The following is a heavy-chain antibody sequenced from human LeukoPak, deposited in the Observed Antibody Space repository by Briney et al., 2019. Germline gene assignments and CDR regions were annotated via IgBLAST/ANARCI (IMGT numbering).Heavy chain of an antibody. CDR2: INPHSGGT. CDR3: ARDGPDLLRGYYFDY. CDR1: GYTFTGYY. J-gene: IGHJ4*02. Sequence: ASVKVSCKASGYTFTGYYMHWVRQAPGQGLEWMGRINPHSGGTNYAQKFQGRVTMTTDTSTSTAYMELRSLRSDDTAVYYCARDGPDLLRGYYFDYWGQGTLVTVSS. V-gene: IGHV1-2*06. D-gene: IGHD1-26*01.